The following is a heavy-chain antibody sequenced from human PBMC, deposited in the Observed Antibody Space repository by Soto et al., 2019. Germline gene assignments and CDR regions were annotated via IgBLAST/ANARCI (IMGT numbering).Heavy chain of an antibody. CDR1: GGSISSYY. CDR2: IYYSGST. Sequence: SETLSLTCTVSGGSISSYYWSWIRQPPGKGLEWIGYIYYSGSTNYNPSLKSRVTIPVDTSKNQFSLKLSSVTAADTAVYYCARLPYYDFWSGYSPLYYYYMDVWGKGTTVTVSS. J-gene: IGHJ6*03. V-gene: IGHV4-59*08. D-gene: IGHD3-3*01. CDR3: ARLPYYDFWSGYSPLYYYYMDV.